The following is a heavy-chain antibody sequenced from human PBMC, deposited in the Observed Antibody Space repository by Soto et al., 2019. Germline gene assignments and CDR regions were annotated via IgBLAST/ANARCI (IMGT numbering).Heavy chain of an antibody. J-gene: IGHJ5*02. D-gene: IGHD6-6*01. CDR2: ISYTGRT. CDR1: GGSISRDANF. CDR3: ARGYFSSSSYWFDP. V-gene: IGHV4-31*03. Sequence: SETLSLTCTVSGGSISRDANFWIWIRKLPGRGLEWIGYISYTGRTYYTPSLNSRLTISLDTSKNLFSLRLSAVTAADTAVYFCARGYFSSSSYWFDPWGQGTLVTVSS.